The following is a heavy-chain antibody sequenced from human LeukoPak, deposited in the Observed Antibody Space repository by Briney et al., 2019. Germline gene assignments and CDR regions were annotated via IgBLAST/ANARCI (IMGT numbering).Heavy chain of an antibody. D-gene: IGHD2-8*01. CDR3: ARTNGVVPGY. J-gene: IGHJ4*02. CDR1: GGSISSYY. Sequence: SETLSLTCTVSGGSISSYYWSWIRQPPGKGLEWIGYIYYSGSTNYNPSLKSRVTISVDTSKDQFSLKLSSVTAADTAVYYCARTNGVVPGYWGQGTLVTVSS. CDR2: IYYSGST. V-gene: IGHV4-59*01.